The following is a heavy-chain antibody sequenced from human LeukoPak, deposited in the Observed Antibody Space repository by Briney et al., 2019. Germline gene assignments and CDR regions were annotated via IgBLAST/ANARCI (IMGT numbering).Heavy chain of an antibody. CDR2: INHSGST. D-gene: IGHD3-10*01. CDR3: ARWYYYGSGWFDP. V-gene: IGHV4-34*01. Sequence: PSETLSLTCAVYGGSFSGYYWSWIRQPPGKGLEWIGEINHSGSTNYNPSLKSRVTISVDTSKNQFSLKLSSVTAADTAVYYCARWYYYGSGWFDPWGQGTLVTVSS. J-gene: IGHJ5*02. CDR1: GGSFSGYY.